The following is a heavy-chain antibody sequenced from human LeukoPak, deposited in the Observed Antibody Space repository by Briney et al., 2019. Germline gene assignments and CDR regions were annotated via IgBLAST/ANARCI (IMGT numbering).Heavy chain of an antibody. CDR1: GFTFSSYS. J-gene: IGHJ4*02. Sequence: GRSLRLSCAASGFTFSSYSMNWVRQAPGKGLEWVSSISSSSSYIYYADSVKGRFTISRDNAKNSLYLQMNSLRAEDTAVYYCARQYCTNGVCYQRGEDYWGQGTLVTVSS. CDR2: ISSSSSYI. CDR3: ARQYCTNGVCYQRGEDY. D-gene: IGHD2-8*01. V-gene: IGHV3-21*01.